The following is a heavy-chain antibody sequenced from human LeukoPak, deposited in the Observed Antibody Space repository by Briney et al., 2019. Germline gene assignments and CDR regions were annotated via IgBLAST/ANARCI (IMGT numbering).Heavy chain of an antibody. J-gene: IGHJ3*02. D-gene: IGHD5-24*01. Sequence: PSETLSLTCTGSGGSISSYYWSWIRQPPGKGLEWIGYIYYSGSTNYNPSLKSRVTISVDTSKNQFSLKLSSVTAADTAVYYCARQRVEMATIDDAFDIWGQGTMVTVSS. V-gene: IGHV4-59*08. CDR2: IYYSGST. CDR1: GGSISSYY. CDR3: ARQRVEMATIDDAFDI.